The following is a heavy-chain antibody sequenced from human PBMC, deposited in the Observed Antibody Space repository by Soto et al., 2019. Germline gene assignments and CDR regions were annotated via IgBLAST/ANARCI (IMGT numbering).Heavy chain of an antibody. CDR1: GFTFSSYA. CDR3: AKDRGAGGRFSGIAVAGIPS. CDR2: ISGGGGNT. J-gene: IGHJ5*02. Sequence: EVQLLESGGGLVQPGGSLRLSCAASGFTFSSYAMSWVRQTPGKGLEWVSGISGGGGNTYYADSVTGRFTISRDNSRNTPDLQMNSLRAADTAIYYCAKDRGAGGRFSGIAVAGIPSWGQGTLVTVSS. D-gene: IGHD6-19*01. V-gene: IGHV3-23*01.